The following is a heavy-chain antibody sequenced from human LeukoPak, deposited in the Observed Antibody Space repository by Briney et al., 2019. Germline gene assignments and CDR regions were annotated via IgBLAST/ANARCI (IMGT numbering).Heavy chain of an antibody. J-gene: IGHJ4*02. CDR2: IYYSGST. CDR3: ARHLTLAAAGFDY. D-gene: IGHD6-13*01. V-gene: IGHV4-59*08. CDR1: GGSISSYY. Sequence: SETLSLTCTVSGGSISSYYWSWIRQPPGKGLEWIGYIYYSGSTNYNPSLKSRVTISVDTSKNQFSLKLSSVTAADTAVYYCARHLTLAAAGFDYWGQGTLVTVSS.